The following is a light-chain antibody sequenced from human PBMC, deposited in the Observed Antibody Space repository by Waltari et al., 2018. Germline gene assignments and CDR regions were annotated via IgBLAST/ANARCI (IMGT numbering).Light chain of an antibody. Sequence: EIVMTQSPATLSVSPGERATLSCRASQSVSSNLAWYQQKPGQAPRLLIYGASSRATGIPDRFSGSGSGTDFTLTISRLEPEDFAVYYCQQYNTNSPWTFGQGTKVEIK. CDR1: QSVSSN. V-gene: IGKV3D-15*01. J-gene: IGKJ1*01. CDR3: QQYNTNSPWT. CDR2: GAS.